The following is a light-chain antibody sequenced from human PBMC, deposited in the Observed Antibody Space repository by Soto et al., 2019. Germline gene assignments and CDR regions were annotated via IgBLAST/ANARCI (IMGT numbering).Light chain of an antibody. CDR2: DSS. CDR1: QSVSSY. V-gene: IGKV3-11*01. J-gene: IGKJ4*01. Sequence: EIVLTQSLATLSLSPGESATLSCRASQSVSSYLAWYQQKPGQAPRLLIYDSSNRATGIPARFSGGGSGTDFTLTISSLEPEDFAVYYCQQRSSWPLTFGGGTKVEIK. CDR3: QQRSSWPLT.